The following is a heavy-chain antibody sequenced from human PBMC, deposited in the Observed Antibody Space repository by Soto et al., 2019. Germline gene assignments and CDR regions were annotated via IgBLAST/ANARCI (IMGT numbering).Heavy chain of an antibody. CDR3: ARGGYCSSTSCYGRYGMDV. J-gene: IGHJ6*02. Sequence: SETLSLTCAVYGGSFSGYYWSWIRQPPGKGLEWIGEINHSGSTNYNPSLKSRVTISVDTSKNQFSLKLSSVTAADTAVYYCARGGYCSSTSCYGRYGMDVWGQGTTVTVSS. V-gene: IGHV4-34*01. CDR1: GGSFSGYY. CDR2: INHSGST. D-gene: IGHD2-2*01.